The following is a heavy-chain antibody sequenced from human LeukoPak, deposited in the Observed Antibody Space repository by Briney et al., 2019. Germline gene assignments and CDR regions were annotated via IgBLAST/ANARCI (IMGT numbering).Heavy chain of an antibody. CDR1: GNSISSGYY. J-gene: IGHJ4*02. D-gene: IGHD3-9*01. CDR3: ARRDYDILTGHQTLFDY. V-gene: IGHV4-38-2*02. CDR2: IYHSGST. Sequence: SETLSLTCTVSGNSISSGYYWGWIRQPPGKGLEWIGSIYHSGSTYYNPSLKSRVTISLDTSKNQFSLKLSSVTAADTAMYYCARRDYDILTGHQTLFDYWGQGILVTVSS.